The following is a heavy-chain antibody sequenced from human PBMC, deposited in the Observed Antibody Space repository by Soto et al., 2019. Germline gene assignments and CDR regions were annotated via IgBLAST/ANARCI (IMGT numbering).Heavy chain of an antibody. J-gene: IGHJ5*02. D-gene: IGHD3-22*01. V-gene: IGHV3-73*01. CDR1: GFTFSGSA. Sequence: PGGSLRLSCGASGFTFSGSAMHWVRQASGEGLEWVGRIRSKTNGYATAYAASVKGRFTISRDDSKNTAYLQMNSLKIEDTAVYYCTRDPRNYYDSSGSANWFDPWGQGTLVTVSS. CDR2: IRSKTNGYAT. CDR3: TRDPRNYYDSSGSANWFDP.